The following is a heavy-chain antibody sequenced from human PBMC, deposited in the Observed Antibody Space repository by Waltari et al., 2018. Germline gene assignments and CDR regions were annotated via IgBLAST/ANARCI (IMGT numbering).Heavy chain of an antibody. CDR3: ASERFSSWYDY. V-gene: IGHV3-30*04. J-gene: IGHJ4*02. D-gene: IGHD6-13*01. Sequence: QVQLVESGGGVVQPGRSLRLSCAASGFTFSRSAMHWVRQAQGKGLEWVEVISYDGRKKEYADSVKGLFTISRDNSKDRLYLQMNSLRAEDTAVYYCASERFSSWYDYWGQGTLVTVSS. CDR2: ISYDGRKK. CDR1: GFTFSRSA.